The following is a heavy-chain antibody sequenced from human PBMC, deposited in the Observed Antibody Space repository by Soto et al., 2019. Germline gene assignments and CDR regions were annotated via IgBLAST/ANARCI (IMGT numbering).Heavy chain of an antibody. J-gene: IGHJ4*02. D-gene: IGHD3-22*01. CDR2: IYPGDSDT. Sequence: GESLKISCKGSGYSFTSYWIGWVRQMPGKGLEWMGIIYPGDSDTRYSPSFQGQVTISADKSISTAYLQWSSLKASDTAMYYCARRSPYYYDSSGYYPEYYFDYWGQGTLVTVSS. CDR3: ARRSPYYYDSSGYYPEYYFDY. V-gene: IGHV5-51*01. CDR1: GYSFTSYW.